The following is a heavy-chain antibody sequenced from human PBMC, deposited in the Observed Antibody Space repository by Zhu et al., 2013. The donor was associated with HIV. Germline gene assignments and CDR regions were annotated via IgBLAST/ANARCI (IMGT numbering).Heavy chain of an antibody. CDR3: ARGDLEYYYDSSAQADWYFDL. CDR2: IYYSGST. V-gene: IGHV4-59*01. D-gene: IGHD3-22*01. Sequence: VQLQESGPGLVKPSETLSLTCTVSGGSISSYYWSWIRQPPGKGLEWIGYIYYSGSTNYNPSLKSRVTISVDTSKNQFSLKLSSVTAADTAVYYCARGDLEYYYDSSAQADWYFDLWGXGTLVTVSS. CDR1: GGSISSYY. J-gene: IGHJ2*01.